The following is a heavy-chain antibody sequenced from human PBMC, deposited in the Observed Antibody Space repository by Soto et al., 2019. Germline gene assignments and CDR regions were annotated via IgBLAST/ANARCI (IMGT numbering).Heavy chain of an antibody. CDR2: IYYSGST. Sequence: QVQLQESGPGLVKPSETLSLTCTVSGGYINSHYWTWIRQPPGKGLEWIGYIYYSGSTDYNPSLKSRVTILTVKSKSHFSLRLTSLTAADTAVYYCARSTWGYAFDIWGQGAVVTVS. D-gene: IGHD3-16*01. V-gene: IGHV4-59*08. CDR1: GGYINSHY. CDR3: ARSTWGYAFDI. J-gene: IGHJ3*02.